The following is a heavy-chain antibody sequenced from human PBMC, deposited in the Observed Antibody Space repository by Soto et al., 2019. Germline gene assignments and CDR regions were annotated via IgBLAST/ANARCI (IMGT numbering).Heavy chain of an antibody. V-gene: IGHV1-18*01. CDR1: GYTFTSYG. J-gene: IGHJ4*02. CDR2: ISAYNGNR. Sequence: ASVKVSCKASGYTFTSYGMSWVRQAPGQGLEWMGWISAYNGNRNYAQKVQGRVTMTTDTSTNTAYMEVRSLRSDDTAVYYCARDQVGATGDYWGQGTLVTVSS. CDR3: ARDQVGATGDY. D-gene: IGHD1-26*01.